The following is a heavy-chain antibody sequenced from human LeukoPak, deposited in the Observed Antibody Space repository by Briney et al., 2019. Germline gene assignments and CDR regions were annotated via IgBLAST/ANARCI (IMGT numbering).Heavy chain of an antibody. J-gene: IGHJ5*02. V-gene: IGHV3-11*04. CDR3: ARDPRGSTTVPYNWLDP. CDR1: GFTFSDYY. CDR2: ISSSGSTI. D-gene: IGHD4-17*01. Sequence: PGGALRLSCASSGFTFSDYYMSWMRQAPGKGLEGVSYISSSGSTIYYADSVKGRFTISRDNAKNSLYLQMNSLRAEDTAVYYCARDPRGSTTVPYNWLDPWGQGTLVTVSS.